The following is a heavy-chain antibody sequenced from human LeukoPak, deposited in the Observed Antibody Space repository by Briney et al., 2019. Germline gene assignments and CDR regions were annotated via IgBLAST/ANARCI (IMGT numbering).Heavy chain of an antibody. V-gene: IGHV3-23*01. CDR1: GFTSSTSV. J-gene: IGHJ4*02. CDR2: ISGTGANT. CDR3: ARVSITGTTFHFDY. Sequence: GGSLRLSCAASGFTSSTSVMTWVRQAPGKGLEWVSLISGTGANTYYTDSVKGRFTISRDNSKNTVYLQMNSLIAEETAVYYCARVSITGTTFHFDYWGQGTLVTVSS. D-gene: IGHD1-14*01.